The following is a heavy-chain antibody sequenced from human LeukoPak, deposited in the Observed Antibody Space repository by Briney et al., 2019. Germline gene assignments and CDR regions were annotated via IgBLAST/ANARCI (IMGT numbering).Heavy chain of an antibody. V-gene: IGHV4-61*01. D-gene: IGHD2-15*01. CDR1: GGSVSSGSYY. CDR3: ARAPRYCSGGSCYAFYAFDI. J-gene: IGHJ3*02. CDR2: IYYSGST. Sequence: SETLSLTCTVSGGSVSSGSYYWSWIRQPPGKGLEWIGYIYYSGSTNYNPSLKSRVTISVDTSKNQFSLKLSSVTAADTAVYYCARAPRYCSGGSCYAFYAFDIWGQGQWSPSLQ.